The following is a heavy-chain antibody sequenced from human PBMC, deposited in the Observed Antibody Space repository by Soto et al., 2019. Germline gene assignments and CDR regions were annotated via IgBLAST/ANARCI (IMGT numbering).Heavy chain of an antibody. J-gene: IGHJ4*02. Sequence: GSLRLSCAASGFTFSSYGMHWVRQAPGRGLEWVAVISYDGSNKYYADSVKGRFTISRDNSKNTLYLQMNSLRAEDTAVYYCAKDLNYYGSGSYYNPDFDYWGQGTLVTVSS. D-gene: IGHD3-10*01. CDR1: GFTFSSYG. CDR2: ISYDGSNK. CDR3: AKDLNYYGSGSYYNPDFDY. V-gene: IGHV3-30*18.